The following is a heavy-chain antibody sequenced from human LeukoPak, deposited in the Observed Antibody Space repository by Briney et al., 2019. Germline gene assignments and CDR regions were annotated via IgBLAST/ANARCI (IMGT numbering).Heavy chain of an antibody. V-gene: IGHV1-46*01. CDR2: INPSGGST. CDR1: GYTFTSYY. CDR3: ARDGTAMGNYYYYYMDV. D-gene: IGHD5-18*01. J-gene: IGHJ6*03. Sequence: GASVKVSCKASGYTFTSYYMHWVRQAPGQGLEWMGIINPSGGSTSYAQKFQGRVTMTRDTSTSTVYMELSSLRSEDTAVYYCARDGTAMGNYYYYYMDVWGKGTTVTVSS.